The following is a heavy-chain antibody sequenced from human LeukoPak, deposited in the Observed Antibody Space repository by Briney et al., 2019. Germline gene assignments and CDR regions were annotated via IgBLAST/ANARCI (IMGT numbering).Heavy chain of an antibody. CDR2: IFYSGST. J-gene: IGHJ6*04. D-gene: IGHD4-17*01. V-gene: IGHV4-31*03. Sequence: SETLSLTCTVSGGSISSGGYYWIWIRQHPGKGLEWIGYIFYSGSTYHNPSLKSRVTISVDTSKNQFSLRLSSVTAADTAVYYCARGYPYGYYYYYGMDVWGKGTTVTVSS. CDR1: GGSISSGGYY. CDR3: ARGYPYGYYYYYGMDV.